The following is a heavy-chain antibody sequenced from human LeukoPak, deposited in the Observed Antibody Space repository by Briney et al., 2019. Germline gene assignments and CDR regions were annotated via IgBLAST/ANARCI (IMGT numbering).Heavy chain of an antibody. CDR3: ATALKELPRRIGGTTSFEYPSYIDV. Sequence: GGSLRLSCAASGFTFDDYAMHWVRQAPGKVLEGVSGISWNSFTIVYADSVKGRFTISRDNAQDSLYLQMNSLRVEDTALYYCATALKELPRRIGGTTSFEYPSYIDVWGHRTPVTISS. CDR2: ISWNSFTI. J-gene: IGHJ6*03. D-gene: IGHD1-26*01. CDR1: GFTFDDYA. V-gene: IGHV3-9*01.